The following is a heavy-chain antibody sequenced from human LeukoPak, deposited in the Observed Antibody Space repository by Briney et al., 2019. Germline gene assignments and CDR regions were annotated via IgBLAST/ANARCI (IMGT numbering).Heavy chain of an antibody. J-gene: IGHJ4*02. CDR1: GFTFSNYG. Sequence: GGSLRLSCAASGFTFSNYGMHWVRQAPGKGLEWVAVIWYDGSNEYYTDSVKGRFTISRDNSKNTLSLQMNSLRAEDTAVYYCARYYGSGSVGGFDYWGQGTLVTVS. V-gene: IGHV3-33*01. D-gene: IGHD3-10*01. CDR3: ARYYGSGSVGGFDY. CDR2: IWYDGSNE.